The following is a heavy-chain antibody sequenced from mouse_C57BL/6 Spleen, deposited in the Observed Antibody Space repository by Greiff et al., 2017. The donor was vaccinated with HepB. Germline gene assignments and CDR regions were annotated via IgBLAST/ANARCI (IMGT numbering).Heavy chain of an antibody. CDR2: INPNNGGT. V-gene: IGHV1-22*01. CDR3: AKALYYGSSYGYFDV. CDR1: GYTFTDYN. D-gene: IGHD1-1*01. J-gene: IGHJ1*03. Sequence: EVQLQQSGPELVKPGASVKMSCKASGYTFTDYNMHWVKQSHGKSLEWIGYINPNNGGTSYNQKFKGKATLTVNKSSSTAYMELRSLTSEASAVYYCAKALYYGSSYGYFDVWGTGTTVTVSS.